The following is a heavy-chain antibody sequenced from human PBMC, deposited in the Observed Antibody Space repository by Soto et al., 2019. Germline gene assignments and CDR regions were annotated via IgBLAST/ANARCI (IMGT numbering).Heavy chain of an antibody. CDR2: IGSGGST. Sequence: GGSLRLSCAASGFSVSTKYMSWVRQAPGKGLEWLSIIGSGGSTYYADSVKGRFTISRDNSKNTLYLQMNSLRAEDTAVYYCAKKGDPYGGNSYYYYYGMDVWGQGTTVTVSS. D-gene: IGHD2-21*02. J-gene: IGHJ6*02. CDR3: AKKGDPYGGNSYYYYYGMDV. V-gene: IGHV3-53*01. CDR1: GFSVSTKY.